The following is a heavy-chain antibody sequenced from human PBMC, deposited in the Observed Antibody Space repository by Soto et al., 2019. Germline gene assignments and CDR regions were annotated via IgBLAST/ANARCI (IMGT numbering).Heavy chain of an antibody. CDR2: INPSGGST. D-gene: IGHD6-13*01. V-gene: IGHV1-46*03. J-gene: IGHJ4*02. CDR3: ARGPGQQLVY. Sequence: ASVKVSCMASGYTLTSYYMHWVRQAPGQGLEWMGMINPSGGSTNYAQKFQGRVTMTRDTSTSTVYMELSSLRSDDTAVYYCARGPGQQLVYWGQGILVTVSS. CDR1: GYTLTSYY.